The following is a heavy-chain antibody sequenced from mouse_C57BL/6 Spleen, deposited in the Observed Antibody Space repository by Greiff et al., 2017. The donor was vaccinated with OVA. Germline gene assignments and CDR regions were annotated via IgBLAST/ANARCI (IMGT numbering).Heavy chain of an antibody. CDR3: ARGGYGSSLYYAMDY. D-gene: IGHD1-1*01. CDR1: GFSINSDCY. CDR2: TFYSGIT. V-gene: IGHV3-3*01. J-gene: IGHJ4*01. Sequence: EVQLVESGPSLVRPSQTLSLTCTVTGFSINSDCYRIWIRQFPGNKLEYIGYTFYSGITYYNPSLESRTYITRDTSKNQFSLKLSSVTTEDTATYYCARGGYGSSLYYAMDYWGQGTSVTVSS.